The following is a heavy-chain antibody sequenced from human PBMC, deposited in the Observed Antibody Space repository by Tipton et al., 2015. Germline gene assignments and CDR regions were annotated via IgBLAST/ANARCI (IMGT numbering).Heavy chain of an antibody. CDR2: ISGSGGTI. V-gene: IGHV3-23*01. Sequence: SLRLSCAASGFTFSTYGINWVRQAPGKGLEWVSVISGSGGTIYYADSVKGRFTVSRDNSRNMVYLQMNVLRAEDTAVYYCAKDLRMGRLECPDYWGQGTLVTVSS. D-gene: IGHD3-3*01. CDR1: GFTFSTYG. CDR3: AKDLRMGRLECPDY. J-gene: IGHJ4*02.